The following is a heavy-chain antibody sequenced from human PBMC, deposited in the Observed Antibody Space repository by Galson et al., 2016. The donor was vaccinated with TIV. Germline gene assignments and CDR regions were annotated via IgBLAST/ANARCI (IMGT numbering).Heavy chain of an antibody. Sequence: PALVKPTQTLTLPCTFSGFSLSDSGMCVTWIRHPPGKALEWLARIDWDDDIYYTYRTFLKTRLTISKDTSKNQVVLTMTNTDPVDTAIYYCARTLFSENDGYWIDYWGQGALVTVSS. J-gene: IGHJ4*02. V-gene: IGHV2-70*11. CDR3: ARTLFSENDGYWIDY. CDR1: GFSLSDSGMC. D-gene: IGHD3-22*01. CDR2: IDWDDDI.